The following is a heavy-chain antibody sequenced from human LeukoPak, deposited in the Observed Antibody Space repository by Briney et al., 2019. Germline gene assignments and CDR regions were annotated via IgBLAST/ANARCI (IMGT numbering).Heavy chain of an antibody. V-gene: IGHV3-30*13. CDR1: GFTVSSNY. CDR3: ARGIQPPKYYGSGSDTFDI. CDR2: VSKDGNTK. Sequence: GGSLRLSCAASGFTVSSNYMSWVRQAPGKGLEWVAVVSKDGNTKYYADSVKGRFTISRDNSKNRLYLQMNSLRAEDTSVYYCARGIQPPKYYGSGSDTFDIWGQGTMVTVSS. D-gene: IGHD3-10*01. J-gene: IGHJ3*02.